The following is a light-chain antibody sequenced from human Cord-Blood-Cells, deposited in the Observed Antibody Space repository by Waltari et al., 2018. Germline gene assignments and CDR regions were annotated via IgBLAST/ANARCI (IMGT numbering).Light chain of an antibody. V-gene: IGLV2-23*01. Sequence: QSALTQPASVVGSPGKSITISCTGTSSDVGSYNLVSWYQQNPGKAPKLMIYEGSKRPPGVSNRFSGSKSGNTAALTISGLQAEDEADYYCCSYAGSSTVVFGGGTKLTVL. J-gene: IGLJ2*01. CDR3: CSYAGSSTVV. CDR1: SSDVGSYNL. CDR2: EGS.